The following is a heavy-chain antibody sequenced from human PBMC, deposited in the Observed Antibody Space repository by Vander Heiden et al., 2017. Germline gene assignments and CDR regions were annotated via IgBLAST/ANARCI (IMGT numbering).Heavy chain of an antibody. Sequence: EVQLVESGGGLVKPGESMRLSCAASEFTFSSYSINWVRQAPGRGLEWVSSISSTSSSIFYADSVKGRFTISRDNAKNSLYLQMSSLRAEDTALYYCVRGGMGATISDQFDDWGQGTLVTVSS. CDR3: VRGGMGATISDQFDD. J-gene: IGHJ4*02. D-gene: IGHD1-26*01. CDR1: EFTFSSYS. V-gene: IGHV3-21*06. CDR2: ISSTSSSI.